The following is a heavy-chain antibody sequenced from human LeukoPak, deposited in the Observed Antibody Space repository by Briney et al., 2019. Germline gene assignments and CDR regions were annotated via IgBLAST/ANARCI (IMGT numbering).Heavy chain of an antibody. J-gene: IGHJ3*02. CDR3: ARAQETTSDFDAFDI. CDR2: IYSGGST. Sequence: GGSLRLSCTASGFTVSSNYMSWVRQAPGKGLDWVSVIYSGGSTYYADSVKGRFTISGANSKNTLYLQMNSLRAEDTAVYYCARAQETTSDFDAFDIWGQGTMVTVSS. V-gene: IGHV3-66*01. CDR1: GFTVSSNY. D-gene: IGHD1-7*01.